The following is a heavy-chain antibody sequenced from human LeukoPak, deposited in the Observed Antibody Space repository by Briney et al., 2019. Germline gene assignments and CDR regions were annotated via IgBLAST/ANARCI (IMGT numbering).Heavy chain of an antibody. V-gene: IGHV3-53*01. D-gene: IGHD4-23*01. Sequence: GGSLRLSCAASGFTVSSNYMSWVRQAPGKGLEWVSVIYSGGSTYYADSVKGRITISRDNSKNTLYLQMNSLRAEDTAVHYCASTDYGGNSDYWGQGTLVTVSS. J-gene: IGHJ4*02. CDR1: GFTVSSNY. CDR2: IYSGGST. CDR3: ASTDYGGNSDY.